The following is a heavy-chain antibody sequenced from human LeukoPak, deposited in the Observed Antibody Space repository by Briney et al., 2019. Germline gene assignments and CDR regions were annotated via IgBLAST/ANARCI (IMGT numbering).Heavy chain of an antibody. D-gene: IGHD1-26*01. Sequence: SQTLSLTCTVSGGSISSGSYYWSWIRQPAGKGLEWIGRIYTSGSTNYNPSLKSRVTISVDTSKNQFSLKLSSVTAADTAVYYCARDGGPVGAIMEDAFDIWGQGTMVTVSS. V-gene: IGHV4-61*02. CDR1: GGSISSGSYY. J-gene: IGHJ3*02. CDR3: ARDGGPVGAIMEDAFDI. CDR2: IYTSGST.